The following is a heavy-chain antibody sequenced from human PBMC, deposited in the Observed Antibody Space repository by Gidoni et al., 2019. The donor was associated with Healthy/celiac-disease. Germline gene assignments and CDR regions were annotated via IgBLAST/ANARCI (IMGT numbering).Heavy chain of an antibody. V-gene: IGHV1-69*02. CDR2: IIPILSIE. CDR1: GGTVRSYT. CDR3: ASRVGATLSNGVPFDY. J-gene: IGHJ4*02. Sequence: QVQLVQSGAEVKKPGSSVKVSCKASGGTVRSYTIRWVRQAPGQGLEWMGRIIPILSIENYAQKFQGRVTITADKSTSTAYMELSSLRSEDTAVYYCASRVGATLSNGVPFDYWGQGTLVTVSS. D-gene: IGHD1-26*01.